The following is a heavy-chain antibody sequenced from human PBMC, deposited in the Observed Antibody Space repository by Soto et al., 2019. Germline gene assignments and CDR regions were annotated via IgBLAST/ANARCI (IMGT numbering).Heavy chain of an antibody. CDR2: LSETGGST. J-gene: IGHJ4*02. V-gene: IGHV3-23*01. CDR3: AKEDIVVVVAATQIDY. D-gene: IGHD2-15*01. Sequence: GGSLRLSCAASGFTVSDYAMSWARQAPGKGLEWVASLSETGGSTNYADSVKGRFTISRDNSKNTLYLQMNSLRAEDTAVYYCAKEDIVVVVAATQIDYWGQGTLVTVSS. CDR1: GFTVSDYA.